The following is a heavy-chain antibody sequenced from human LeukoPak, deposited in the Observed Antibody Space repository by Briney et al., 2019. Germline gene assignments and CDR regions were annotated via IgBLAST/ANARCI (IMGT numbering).Heavy chain of an antibody. CDR1: GFRFSNSW. V-gene: IGHV3-74*01. Sequence: GGSLRLSCAASGFRFSNSWMHWVRQGPGKGPVWVSRMKTDGTRIEYADSVKGRFTISRDNAKNTLFLQMSSLRVEDTAVYYCARGADHGGSYYPDWGQGTRVTVSS. CDR3: ARGADHGGSYYPD. J-gene: IGHJ4*02. CDR2: MKTDGTRI. D-gene: IGHD3-10*01.